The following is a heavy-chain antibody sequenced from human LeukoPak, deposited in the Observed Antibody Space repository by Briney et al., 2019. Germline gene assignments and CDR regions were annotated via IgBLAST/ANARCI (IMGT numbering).Heavy chain of an antibody. CDR2: INHSGST. Sequence: SETLSLTCAVYGGSFSDYYWSWIRQPPGKGLEWIGEINHSGSTNYNPSLKSRVTISVDTSKNQFSLKLSSVTAADTAVYYCARGRGRYYDILREPGAGGVTDYWGQGTLVTVSS. V-gene: IGHV4-34*01. J-gene: IGHJ4*02. D-gene: IGHD3-9*01. CDR3: ARGRGRYYDILREPGAGGVTDY. CDR1: GGSFSDYY.